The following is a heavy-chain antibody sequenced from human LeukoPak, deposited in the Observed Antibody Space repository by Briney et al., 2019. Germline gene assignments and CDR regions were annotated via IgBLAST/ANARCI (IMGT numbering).Heavy chain of an antibody. CDR3: ARLPRNDDWSGYYGYYYYYGMDV. CDR2: IIPILGIA. Sequence: SVKVSCKASGGTFSSYAISWVRQAPGQGLEWMGRIIPILGIANYAQKFQGRVTITADKSTSTAYMELSSLRSEDTAVYYCARLPRNDDWSGYYGYYYYYGMDVWGQGTTVTVSS. CDR1: GGTFSSYA. D-gene: IGHD3-3*01. J-gene: IGHJ6*02. V-gene: IGHV1-69*04.